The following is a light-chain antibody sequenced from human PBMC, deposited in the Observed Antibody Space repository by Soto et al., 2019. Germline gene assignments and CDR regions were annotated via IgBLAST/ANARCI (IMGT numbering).Light chain of an antibody. V-gene: IGKV3-15*01. Sequence: EIVMTQSPATLSVSPGEGATLSCRASQSLSTNLAWYQQKPGQAPRLLIYGASTRATGIPARFSGSGSGTEVTLTISSLQSEDFAIYYCQQYNIWPPWTFGQGTKVEIK. J-gene: IGKJ1*01. CDR3: QQYNIWPPWT. CDR2: GAS. CDR1: QSLSTN.